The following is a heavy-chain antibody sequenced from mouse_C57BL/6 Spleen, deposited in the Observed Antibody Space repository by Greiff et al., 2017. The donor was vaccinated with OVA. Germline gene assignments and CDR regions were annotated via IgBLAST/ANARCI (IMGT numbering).Heavy chain of an antibody. CDR1: GYTFTSYW. J-gene: IGHJ2*01. CDR2: IDPSDSYT. CDR3: ARLLFDY. Sequence: QVQLQQPGAELVKPWASVKLSCKASGYTFTSYWMQWVKQRPGQGLEWIGEIDPSDSYTNYNQKFKGKATLTVDTSSSTAYMQLSSLTSEDSAVYYCARLLFDYWGQGTTLTVSS. V-gene: IGHV1-50*01.